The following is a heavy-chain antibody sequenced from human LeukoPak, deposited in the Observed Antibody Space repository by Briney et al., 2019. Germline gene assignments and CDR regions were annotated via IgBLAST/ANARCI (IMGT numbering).Heavy chain of an antibody. CDR3: ARLSLPANYYYYYYLDV. V-gene: IGHV4-59*01. Sequence: SETLSLTCTVSGGSISSYCWSWIRQPPGKGLEWIGYIYYSGSTNYNPSLKSRVTISVDTSKNQFSLKLSSVTAADTAVYYCARLSLPANYYYYYYLDVWGKGTMVTVSS. D-gene: IGHD1-26*01. CDR1: GGSISSYC. CDR2: IYYSGST. J-gene: IGHJ6*03.